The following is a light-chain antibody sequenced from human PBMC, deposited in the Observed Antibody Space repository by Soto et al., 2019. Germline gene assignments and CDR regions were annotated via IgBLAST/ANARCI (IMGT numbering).Light chain of an antibody. J-gene: IGLJ2*01. CDR1: SSNIGAGYD. CDR2: GNS. Sequence: QSVLTQPPSVSGAPGQRVTISCTGSSSNIGAGYDVHWYQQLPGTAPKLLIFGNSNRPSGVPDRFSGSKSGTSASLAITGLQAEDEADYYCQSYASSLSGWVFGGVTKVTVL. V-gene: IGLV1-40*01. CDR3: QSYASSLSGWV.